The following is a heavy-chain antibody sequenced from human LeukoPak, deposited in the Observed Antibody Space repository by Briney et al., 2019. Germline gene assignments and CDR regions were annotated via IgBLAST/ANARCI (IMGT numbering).Heavy chain of an antibody. CDR2: MNPNSGGT. CDR1: GYTFTGYY. J-gene: IGHJ4*02. V-gene: IGHV1-2*02. D-gene: IGHD5-18*01. Sequence: ASVKVSCKASGYTFTGYYIHWVRQAPGQGLEWMGWMNPNSGGTSYAQKFQGRATMTRDTSISTAYMELSRLRSDDTAVYYCARDAQLWTIDYWGQGTLVTVSS. CDR3: ARDAQLWTIDY.